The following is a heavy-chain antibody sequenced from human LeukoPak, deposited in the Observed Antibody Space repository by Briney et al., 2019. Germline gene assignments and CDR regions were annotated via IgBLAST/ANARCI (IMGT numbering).Heavy chain of an antibody. J-gene: IGHJ4*02. V-gene: IGHV4-34*01. Sequence: SETLSLTCAVYGGSFSGYYWSWIRQPPGKGLEWIGEINHSGSTNYNPSLKSRVTISVDTSKNQFSLKLSSVTAADTAVYYCARDRPWSNHWGQGTLVTVSS. CDR3: ARDRPWSNH. D-gene: IGHD1-14*01. CDR2: INHSGST. CDR1: GGSFSGYY.